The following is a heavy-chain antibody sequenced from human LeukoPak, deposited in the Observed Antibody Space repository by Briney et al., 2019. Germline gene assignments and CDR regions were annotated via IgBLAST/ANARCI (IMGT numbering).Heavy chain of an antibody. CDR2: ISSGSTI. Sequence: GGSLRLSCAASGFTFIGHSMNWVRQAPGKGLEWVSSISSGSTIYSADSVRGRFTISRDNAKSSLYLQMNSLRAEDTAVYYCAREDFWSGYATVYWGQGTLVTVSS. CDR1: GFTFIGHS. J-gene: IGHJ4*02. V-gene: IGHV3-48*01. CDR3: AREDFWSGYATVY. D-gene: IGHD3-3*01.